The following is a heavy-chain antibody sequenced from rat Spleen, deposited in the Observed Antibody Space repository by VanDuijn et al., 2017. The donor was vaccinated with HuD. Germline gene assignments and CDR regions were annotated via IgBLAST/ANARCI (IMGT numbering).Heavy chain of an antibody. D-gene: IGHD1-2*01. V-gene: IGHV5-58*01. Sequence: EVQLVETGGGLVQPGRSLKLSCVASGFTFSSYWMYWVRQAPGKGLEWVSSINPDGGRTYYPDSVKGRFTISRDNAENTVYLQMNSLRSEDTATYYCAKGTIAAIWHYVMDAWGQGASVTVSS. CDR1: GFTFSSYW. CDR3: AKGTIAAIWHYVMDA. J-gene: IGHJ4*01. CDR2: INPDGGRT.